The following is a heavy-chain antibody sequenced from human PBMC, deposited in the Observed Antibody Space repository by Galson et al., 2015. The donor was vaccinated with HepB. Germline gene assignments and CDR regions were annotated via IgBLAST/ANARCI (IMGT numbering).Heavy chain of an antibody. D-gene: IGHD3-9*01. CDR2: ISYDGSNK. V-gene: IGHV3-30-3*01. J-gene: IGHJ4*02. CDR1: GFTFSSYA. CDR3: ARVWLSGGAFDY. Sequence: SLRLSCAASGFTFSSYAMHWVRRAPGKGLEWVAVISYDGSNKYYADSVKGRFTISRDNSKNTLYLQMNSLRAEDTAVYYCARVWLSGGAFDYWGQGTLVTVSS.